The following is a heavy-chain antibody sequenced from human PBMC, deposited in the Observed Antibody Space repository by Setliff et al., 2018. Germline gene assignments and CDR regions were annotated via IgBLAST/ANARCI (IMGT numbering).Heavy chain of an antibody. CDR3: ARSPSSGAYWNPRPFYSDY. D-gene: IGHD1-26*01. J-gene: IGHJ4*02. V-gene: IGHV4-59*08. CDR1: GGSISSYY. CDR2: IYYSGST. Sequence: SRTLSLTCTVSGGSISSYYWSWIRQPPGKGLEWIGYIYYSGSTNYNPSLKSRVTISVDTSNNQFSLKVSSVTAADTALYYCARSPSSGAYWNPRPFYSDYWARGTLVTVSS.